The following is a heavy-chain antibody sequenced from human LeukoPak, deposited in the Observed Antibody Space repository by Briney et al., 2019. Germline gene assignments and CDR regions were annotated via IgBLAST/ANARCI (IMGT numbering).Heavy chain of an antibody. V-gene: IGHV3-30*18. CDR2: ISYDGSNK. CDR3: AKDGARDYGDYLPYYFDY. D-gene: IGHD4-17*01. Sequence: GRSLRLSCAASGFTFSSYGMHWVRQAPGKGLEWVAVISYDGSNKYYADSVKGRFTISRDNSKNTLYLQMNSLRAEDTAVYYCAKDGARDYGDYLPYYFDYWGQGTLVTVSS. J-gene: IGHJ4*02. CDR1: GFTFSSYG.